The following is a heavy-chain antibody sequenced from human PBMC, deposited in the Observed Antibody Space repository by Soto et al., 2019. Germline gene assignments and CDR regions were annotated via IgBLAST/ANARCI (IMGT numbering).Heavy chain of an antibody. CDR1: GFTFSSYA. D-gene: IGHD3-9*01. CDR2: ISGSGGSA. Sequence: GGSLRLSCAASGFTFSSYAMSWVRQAPGKGLEWVSAISGSGGSAYYADSVKGRFTISRDNSKNTLYLQMNSLRAEDTAVYYCAKVREYYDILTGLYYYYGMDVWGQGTTVTVSS. V-gene: IGHV3-23*01. CDR3: AKVREYYDILTGLYYYYGMDV. J-gene: IGHJ6*02.